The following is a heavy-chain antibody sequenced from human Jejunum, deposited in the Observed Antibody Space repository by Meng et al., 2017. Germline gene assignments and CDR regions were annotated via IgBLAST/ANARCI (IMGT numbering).Heavy chain of an antibody. J-gene: IGHJ4*02. D-gene: IGHD1-7*01. CDR2: ISAIGSTT. Sequence: GGSLRLSCTASGFTFSDSYMSWIRLAPGKGLEWISLISAIGSTTQYADSVKGRFTISRDNAKNSLYLDMHSLRAEDTGIYYCTRDPRGILAASWRWNYYFDYWGQGTPVTVSS. CDR3: TRDPRGILAASWRWNYYFDY. CDR1: GFTFSDSY. V-gene: IGHV3-11*04.